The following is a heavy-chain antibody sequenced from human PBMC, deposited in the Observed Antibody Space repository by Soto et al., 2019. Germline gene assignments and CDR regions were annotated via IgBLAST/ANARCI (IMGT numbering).Heavy chain of an antibody. J-gene: IGHJ6*02. CDR1: GGTFSSYA. D-gene: IGHD6-19*01. CDR3: ARGGMAAPYYYYGMDV. CDR2: IIPIFGTA. Sequence: GASVKVSSKASGGTFSSYAISWVRQAPGQGLEWMGGIIPIFGTANYAQKFQGRVTITADKSTSTAYMELSSLRSEDTAVYYCARGGMAAPYYYYGMDVWGQGTTVTVSS. V-gene: IGHV1-69*06.